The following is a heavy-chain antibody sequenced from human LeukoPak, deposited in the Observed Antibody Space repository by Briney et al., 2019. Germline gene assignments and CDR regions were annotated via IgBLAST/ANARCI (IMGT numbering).Heavy chain of an antibody. J-gene: IGHJ4*02. Sequence: GGSLRLSCAVSGFTFSSYAVSWVRQAPGKGLEWVSATDSSGSYTWYDDSVKGRFTISRDNSKNTLYLQMNSLRAEDTAVYYCAKGSAGGRPYYFDYWGQGTLVPVSS. D-gene: IGHD6-13*01. CDR3: AKGSAGGRPYYFDY. CDR1: GFTFSSYA. CDR2: TDSSGSYT. V-gene: IGHV3-23*05.